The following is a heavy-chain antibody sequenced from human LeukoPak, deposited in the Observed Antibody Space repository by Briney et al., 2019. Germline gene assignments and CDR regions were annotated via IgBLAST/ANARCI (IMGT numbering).Heavy chain of an antibody. CDR3: ARDSADILTGYFEN. V-gene: IGHV4-4*07. CDR2: IYTSGST. D-gene: IGHD3-9*01. Sequence: SETLSLTCTVSGGSIGTYYWSWIRQPAGKGLEWIGRIYTSGSTNYNPSLKSRVTMSVDKSKNQFPLKLNSVTAADTGVYYCARDSADILTGYFENWGQGTLVTVSS. J-gene: IGHJ4*02. CDR1: GGSIGTYY.